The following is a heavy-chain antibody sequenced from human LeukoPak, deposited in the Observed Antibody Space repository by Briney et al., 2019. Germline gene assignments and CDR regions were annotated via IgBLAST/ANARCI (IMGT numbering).Heavy chain of an antibody. Sequence: PSETLSLTCTVSGGSISSYYWSWIRQPAGKGLEWIGRIYTSGSTNYNPSLKSRVTMSVDTSKNQFSLKLSSVTAADTAVYYCARNSILFGYYYYYMDVWGKGTTVTVSS. CDR1: GGSISSYY. V-gene: IGHV4-4*07. D-gene: IGHD4-11*01. CDR3: ARNSILFGYYYYYMDV. J-gene: IGHJ6*03. CDR2: IYTSGST.